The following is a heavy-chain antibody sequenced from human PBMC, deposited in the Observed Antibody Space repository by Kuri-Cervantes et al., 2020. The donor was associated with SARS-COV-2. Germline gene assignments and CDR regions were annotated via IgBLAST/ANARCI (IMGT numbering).Heavy chain of an antibody. CDR2: ISSSSSYI. V-gene: IGHV3-21*01. D-gene: IGHD6-19*01. Sequence: GGSLRLSCAASGFTFSSYSMNWVRQAPGKGLEWVSSISSSSSYIYYADSMRGRFTISRDNAKNSLYLQMNSLRAEDTAVYYCARDGIAVAGREQNFDYWGQGTLVTVSS. CDR1: GFTFSSYS. CDR3: ARDGIAVAGREQNFDY. J-gene: IGHJ4*02.